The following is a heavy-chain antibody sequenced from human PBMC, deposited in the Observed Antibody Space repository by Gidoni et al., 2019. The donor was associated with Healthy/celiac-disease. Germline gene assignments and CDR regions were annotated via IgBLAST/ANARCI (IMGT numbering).Heavy chain of an antibody. V-gene: IGHV3-9*01. CDR2: ISWNSGSI. J-gene: IGHJ5*02. CDR3: MGYYDSSGYSVPP. Sequence: EVQLVASGGGLVQPGRSLSLSCAASGFSFDDYAMHWVRQAPGKGLEWVSGISWNSGSIGYADSVKGRFTISRDNAKNSLYLQMNSLRAEDTALYYCMGYYDSSGYSVPPWGQGTLVTVSS. D-gene: IGHD3-22*01. CDR1: GFSFDDYA.